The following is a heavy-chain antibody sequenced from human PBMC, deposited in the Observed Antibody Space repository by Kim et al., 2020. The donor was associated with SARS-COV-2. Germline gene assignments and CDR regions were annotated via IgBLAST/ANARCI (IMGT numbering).Heavy chain of an antibody. CDR3: ARAPKYQLLWYYFDY. Sequence: VSVKSRITINPDTSKNQFSLQLNSVTPEDTAMYYCARAPKYQLLWYYFDYWGQRTLVTVSS. J-gene: IGHJ4*02. D-gene: IGHD2-2*01. V-gene: IGHV6-1*01.